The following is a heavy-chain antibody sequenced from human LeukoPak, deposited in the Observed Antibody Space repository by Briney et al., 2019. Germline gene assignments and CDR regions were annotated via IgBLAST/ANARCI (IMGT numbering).Heavy chain of an antibody. CDR1: GYTFTSYG. V-gene: IGHV1-18*01. Sequence: ASVKVSCKASGYTFTSYGISWVRQAPGQGLEWMGWISAYNGNTNYAQKFQGRVTITADKSTSTAYMELSSLRSEDTAVYYCARDSDSSSAGYWGQGTLVTVSS. CDR2: ISAYNGNT. CDR3: ARDSDSSSAGY. J-gene: IGHJ4*02. D-gene: IGHD6-13*01.